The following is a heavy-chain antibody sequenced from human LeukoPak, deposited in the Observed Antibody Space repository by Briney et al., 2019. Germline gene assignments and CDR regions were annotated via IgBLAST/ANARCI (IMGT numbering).Heavy chain of an antibody. J-gene: IGHJ4*02. CDR3: ARVSLVRGAPDYYFDY. D-gene: IGHD3-10*01. CDR2: IYYSGST. Sequence: TSETLSLTFTVSGGSISSYYWSWIRQPPGKGLEWIGYIYYSGSTNYNPSLKSRVTISVDTSKNQFSLKLSSVTAADTAVYYCARVSLVRGAPDYYFDYWGQGTLVTVSS. CDR1: GGSISSYY. V-gene: IGHV4-59*12.